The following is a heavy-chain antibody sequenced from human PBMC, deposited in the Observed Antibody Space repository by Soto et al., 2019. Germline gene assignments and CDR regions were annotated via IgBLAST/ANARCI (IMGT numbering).Heavy chain of an antibody. CDR2: IYYSGST. D-gene: IGHD6-13*01. CDR3: ARGGGIAAAGNNPYDY. Sequence: PSETLSLTCTVSGGSISSYYWSWIRQPPGKGLEWIGYIYYSGSTNYNPSLKSRVTISVDTSKNQFSLKLSSVTAADTAAYYCARGGGIAAAGNNPYDYWGQGTLVTVSS. V-gene: IGHV4-59*01. J-gene: IGHJ4*02. CDR1: GGSISSYY.